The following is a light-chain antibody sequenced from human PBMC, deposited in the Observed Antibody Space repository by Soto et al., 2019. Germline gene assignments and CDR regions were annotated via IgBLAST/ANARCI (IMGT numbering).Light chain of an antibody. Sequence: QPVLTQPPSASGTPGQRVTISCSGGSSNIGSNTVNWYKQPPGTAPKLLIYSSNQRPPGVPDRFSGSKSGTSASLAISGLQSEDEADYYCAAWDDSLNGFWVFGGGTKLTVL. CDR2: SSN. J-gene: IGLJ3*02. CDR1: SSNIGSNT. V-gene: IGLV1-44*01. CDR3: AAWDDSLNGFWV.